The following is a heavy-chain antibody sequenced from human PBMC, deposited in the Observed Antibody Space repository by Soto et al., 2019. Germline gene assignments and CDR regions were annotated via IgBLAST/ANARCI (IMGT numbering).Heavy chain of an antibody. V-gene: IGHV1-8*01. CDR3: DNQRCGGWYYYGMAV. CDR1: GYTFTSYD. CDR2: MNPNSGNT. J-gene: IGHJ6*02. Sequence: QVQLVQSGAEVKKPGASVKVSCKASGYTFTSYDINWVRQATGQGLEWMGWMNPNSGNTGYAQKFQGRVTQTRNTSISTAYIELSSLRSENTAVYYCDNQRCGGWYYYGMAVSGQGTTVVVSS. D-gene: IGHD6-19*01.